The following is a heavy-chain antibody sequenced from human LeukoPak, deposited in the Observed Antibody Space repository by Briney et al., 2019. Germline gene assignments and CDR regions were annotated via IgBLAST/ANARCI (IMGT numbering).Heavy chain of an antibody. CDR2: ISAYNGNT. J-gene: IGHJ6*03. CDR3: ARLGYDGAPGDYYYYYMDV. CDR1: GYTFTGYY. Sequence: ASVKVSCKASGYTFTGYYMHWVRQAPGQGLEWMGWISAYNGNTNYAQKLQGRVTMTTDTSTSTAYMELRSLRSDDTAVYYCARLGYDGAPGDYYYYYMDVWGKGTTVTVSS. D-gene: IGHD5-12*01. V-gene: IGHV1-18*04.